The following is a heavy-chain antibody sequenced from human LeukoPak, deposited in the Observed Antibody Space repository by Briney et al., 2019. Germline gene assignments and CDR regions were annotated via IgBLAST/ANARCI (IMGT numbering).Heavy chain of an antibody. CDR2: IYYSGST. CDR1: GGSISSSSYY. CDR3: ARQGITIFGPFDP. Sequence: SETLSLTCTVSGGSISSSSYYWGWIRQPPGKGLEWIGSIYYSGSTYYNPSLKSRVSISVDTSKNQFSLKLSSVTAADTAVYYCARQGITIFGPFDPWGQGTLVTVSS. D-gene: IGHD3-3*01. V-gene: IGHV4-39*01. J-gene: IGHJ5*02.